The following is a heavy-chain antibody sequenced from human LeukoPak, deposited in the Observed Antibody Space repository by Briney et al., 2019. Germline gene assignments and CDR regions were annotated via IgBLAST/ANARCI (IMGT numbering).Heavy chain of an antibody. CDR2: INHSGST. J-gene: IGHJ4*02. V-gene: IGHV4-34*01. CDR3: AVGLPHFDY. CDR1: GGSFSGYY. D-gene: IGHD1-26*01. Sequence: SETLSHTCAVYGGSFSGYYWSWIRQPPGKGLEWIGEINHSGSTNYNPSLKSRVTISVDTSKNQFSLKLSSVTAADTAVYYCAVGLPHFDYWGQGTLVTVSS.